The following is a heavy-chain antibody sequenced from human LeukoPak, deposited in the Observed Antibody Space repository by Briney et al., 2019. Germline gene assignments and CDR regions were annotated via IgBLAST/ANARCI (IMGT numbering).Heavy chain of an antibody. CDR1: GYTFTSYH. CDR3: VRGYSTSLAPFDY. CDR2: INPSGGST. D-gene: IGHD4-11*01. V-gene: IGHV1-46*01. Sequence: ASVKVSCKASGYTFTSYHMHWVRQAPGQGLEWMGIINPSGGSTSYAQKFQGRVTLTKDTSTSTVYMELSNLRSEETALYYCVRGYSTSLAPFDYWGQGTLVTVSS. J-gene: IGHJ4*02.